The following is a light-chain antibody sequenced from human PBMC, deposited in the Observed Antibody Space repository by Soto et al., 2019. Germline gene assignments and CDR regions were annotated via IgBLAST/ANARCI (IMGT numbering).Light chain of an antibody. CDR1: QSINSW. V-gene: IGKV1-5*01. CDR3: QQYDGH. J-gene: IGKJ2*01. CDR2: DAS. Sequence: DIQMTQSASTLSASVGDRVTITCRASQSINSWLAWYQQKPGKAPKLLIYDASSLESGVPSRFIGIGSGTEFILTISSLQPDDFATYYCQQYDGHFGQGTKLEI.